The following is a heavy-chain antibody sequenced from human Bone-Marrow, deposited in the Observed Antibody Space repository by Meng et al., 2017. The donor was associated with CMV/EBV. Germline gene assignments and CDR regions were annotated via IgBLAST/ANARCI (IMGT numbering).Heavy chain of an antibody. CDR2: ISSSGSTI. Sequence: GGSLRLSCAASGFTFSSYEMNWVRQAPGKGLEWVSYISSSGSTIYYADSVKGRFTISRDNSKNSLYLQMNSLRAEDTAVYYCARDGLRRYQPEYYYYGLDVWGQGTTVTVSS. D-gene: IGHD2-2*01. CDR3: ARDGLRRYQPEYYYYGLDV. J-gene: IGHJ6*02. CDR1: GFTFSSYE. V-gene: IGHV3-48*03.